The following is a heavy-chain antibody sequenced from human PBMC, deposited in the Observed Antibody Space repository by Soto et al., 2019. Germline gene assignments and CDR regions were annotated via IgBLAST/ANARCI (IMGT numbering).Heavy chain of an antibody. D-gene: IGHD2-21*01. Sequence: QVQLQESGPGLVKPSQTLSLTCTVSGDSISRGGYYWNWLRQHPRKGLEWIGYIYHSGSTIYNPSLQRRGTISVDTSKNRLSLALSNVTAADAAVYYCARDGAGAYGLGWFDPWGQGILVTVSS. CDR2: IYHSGST. CDR1: GDSISRGGYY. CDR3: ARDGAGAYGLGWFDP. V-gene: IGHV4-31*03. J-gene: IGHJ5*02.